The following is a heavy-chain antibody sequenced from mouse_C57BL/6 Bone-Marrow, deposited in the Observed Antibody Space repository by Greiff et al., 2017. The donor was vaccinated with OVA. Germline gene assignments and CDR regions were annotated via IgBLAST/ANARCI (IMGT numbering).Heavy chain of an antibody. Sequence: EVQLQQSGPELVKPGASVKISCKASGYSFTGYYMNWVKQSPEKSLEWIGEINPSTGGTTYNQKFKAKATLTVDKSSSTAYMQLKSLTSEDSAVYYCARYTTVVAEGFAYWGQGTLVTVSA. CDR2: INPSTGGT. CDR1: GYSFTGYY. D-gene: IGHD1-1*01. V-gene: IGHV1-42*01. J-gene: IGHJ3*01. CDR3: ARYTTVVAEGFAY.